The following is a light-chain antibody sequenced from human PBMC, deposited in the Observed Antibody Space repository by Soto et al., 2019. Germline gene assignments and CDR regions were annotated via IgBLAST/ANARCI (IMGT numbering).Light chain of an antibody. V-gene: IGKV3-11*01. CDR2: DTS. J-gene: IGKJ5*01. Sequence: VLTQSPATLSLALGERATLACRASQFLSSYLAWYQQKPGQPPRRLIYDTSNRATGIPARFSGSRSGTDFTLTTRSLEPEDFGVYFCHQRNKFGQGTRLEIK. CDR3: HQRNK. CDR1: QFLSSY.